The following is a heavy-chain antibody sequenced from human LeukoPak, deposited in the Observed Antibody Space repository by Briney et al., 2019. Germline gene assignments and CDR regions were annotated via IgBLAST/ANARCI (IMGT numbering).Heavy chain of an antibody. V-gene: IGHV4-59*01. CDR3: ARVRDRSSYLYDLDY. Sequence: SETLSLTCTVSGGSISSYYWSWIRQPPGKGLEWIGYIHYSGSTNYNPSLKSRVTISVDTSKNQFSLKLSSVTAADTAVYYCARVRDRSSYLYDLDYWGQGTLVTVSS. CDR1: GGSISSYY. CDR2: IHYSGST. J-gene: IGHJ4*02. D-gene: IGHD3-22*01.